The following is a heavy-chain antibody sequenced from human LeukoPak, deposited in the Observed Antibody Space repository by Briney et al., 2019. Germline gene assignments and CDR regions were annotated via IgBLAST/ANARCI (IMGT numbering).Heavy chain of an antibody. CDR1: GASVNSGSYY. CDR2: VSYTGST. CDR3: ARHGGYFDWLLHIDH. Sequence: PSETLSLTCTVSGASVNSGSYYWTWIRQPPGKGLEWIGYVSYTGSTYYNPSLRSRLTISVDTSKNQFSLKLSSVTAADTAVYYCARHGGYFDWLLHIDHWGQGTLVTVSS. D-gene: IGHD3-9*01. J-gene: IGHJ4*02. V-gene: IGHV4-61*01.